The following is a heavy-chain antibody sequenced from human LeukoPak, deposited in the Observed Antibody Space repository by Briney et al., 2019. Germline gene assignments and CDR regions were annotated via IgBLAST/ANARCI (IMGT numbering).Heavy chain of an antibody. V-gene: IGHV4-34*01. Sequence: SETLSLTCAVYGGSFSGYYWSWIRQPPGKGLEWIGEINHSGSTNYNPSLKSRVTISVDTSKNQFSLKLSSVTAADTAVYYCARVEVVTIFGVVIADYYYYMDVWGKGTTVTVSS. CDR2: INHSGST. CDR1: GGSFSGYY. D-gene: IGHD3-3*01. CDR3: ARVEVVTIFGVVIADYYYYMDV. J-gene: IGHJ6*03.